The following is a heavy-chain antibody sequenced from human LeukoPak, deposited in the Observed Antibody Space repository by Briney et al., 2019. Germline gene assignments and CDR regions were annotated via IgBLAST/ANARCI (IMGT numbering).Heavy chain of an antibody. CDR3: ARVRGGWNYIDV. J-gene: IGHJ6*03. D-gene: IGHD1-26*01. CDR1: GYTFTSYD. CDR2: MNPNSGNT. Sequence: GASVKVSRKASGYTFTSYDINWVRQATGQGLEWMGWMNPNSGNTGYAQKFQGRVTMTRNTSISTAYMELSSLRSEDTAVYYCARVRGGWNYIDVWGKGTTVTVSS. V-gene: IGHV1-8*01.